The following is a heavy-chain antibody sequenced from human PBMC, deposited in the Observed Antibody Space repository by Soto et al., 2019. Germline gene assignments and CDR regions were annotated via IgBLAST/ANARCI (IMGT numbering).Heavy chain of an antibody. CDR1: GGSVSRGSYY. D-gene: IGHD3-22*01. V-gene: IGHV4-61*01. J-gene: IGHJ4*02. CDR2: IYYRGST. CDR3: SRRSIGVITDPTDF. Sequence: QVQLQESGPGLVKPSETLSLTCTVSGGSVSRGSYYWSWIRQPPGKRLEWIGYIYYRGSTNYNPSLNSRVTISVDTYKNQFSLKLRSVTAADTAVYYFSRRSIGVITDPTDFWGQGTLVTVSS.